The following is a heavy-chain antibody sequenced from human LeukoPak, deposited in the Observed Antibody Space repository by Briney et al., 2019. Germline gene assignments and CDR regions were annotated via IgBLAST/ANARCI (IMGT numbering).Heavy chain of an antibody. D-gene: IGHD3-16*01. Sequence: SGGSLRLSCAASGFTFSSYWMHWVRPAPGKGLVWVSRINSDGSSTSYADSVKGRFTISRDNAKNTLYLQMNSLRAEDTAVYYCARAGLRSAFDYWGQGTLVTVSS. CDR1: GFTFSSYW. V-gene: IGHV3-74*01. CDR3: ARAGLRSAFDY. CDR2: INSDGSST. J-gene: IGHJ4*02.